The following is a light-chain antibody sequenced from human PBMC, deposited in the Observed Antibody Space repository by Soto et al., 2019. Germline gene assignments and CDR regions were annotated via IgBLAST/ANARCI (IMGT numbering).Light chain of an antibody. CDR2: STS. CDR1: QSVSSSF. Sequence: EVVLTQSPGTLSLSPGDRATLSCRASQSVSSSFLAWYLQKPGQAPRLLIYSTSSRATGIPDRFSGSASGTDFTLTISRLEPEDFAVYYCQQYGSSPCTFGQGTRVEIK. CDR3: QQYGSSPCT. J-gene: IGKJ1*01. V-gene: IGKV3-20*01.